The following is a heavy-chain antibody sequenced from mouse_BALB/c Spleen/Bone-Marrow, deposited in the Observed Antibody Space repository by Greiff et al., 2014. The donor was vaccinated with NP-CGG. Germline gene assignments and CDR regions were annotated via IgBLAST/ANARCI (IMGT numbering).Heavy chain of an antibody. J-gene: IGHJ3*01. V-gene: IGHV14-1*02. CDR1: GFNIKDYY. D-gene: IGHD2-3*01. Sequence: VQLKESGAELVRPGALVKLSCKASGFNIKDYYMHWVKQRPEQGLEWIGWIDPENGNTIYDPKFQGKASITADTSSNTAYLQLSGLTSEDTAVYYCAPIYDGYYVAWFAYWGQGTLVTVSA. CDR3: APIYDGYYVAWFAY. CDR2: IDPENGNT.